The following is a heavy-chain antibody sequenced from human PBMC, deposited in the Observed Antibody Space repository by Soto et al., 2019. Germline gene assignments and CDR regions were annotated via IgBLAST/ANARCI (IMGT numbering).Heavy chain of an antibody. CDR3: ARDRGYDAHDYYYNAMDV. D-gene: IGHD3-10*01. CDR2: IRGFSPYT. CDR1: GFTFRTYT. J-gene: IGHJ6*02. V-gene: IGHV3-21*01. Sequence: PGGSLRLSCISSGFTFRTYTMNWVRQAPGKGLEWVSGIRGFSPYTFYAESVKGRFTISRDNAKNSLYLQMNSLRAEDTAVYYCARDRGYDAHDYYYNAMDVWGQRTTVTVSS.